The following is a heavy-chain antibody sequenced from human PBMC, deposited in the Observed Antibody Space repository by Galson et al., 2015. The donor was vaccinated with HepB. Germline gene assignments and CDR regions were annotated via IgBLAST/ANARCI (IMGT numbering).Heavy chain of an antibody. CDR2: IIPILGIA. CDR3: AGGELGSSGRRGGIDP. Sequence: SVKVSCKASGGTFSSYTISWVRQAPGQGLEWMGRIIPILGIANYAQKFQGRVTITADKSTSTAYMELSSLRSEDTAVYYCAGGELGSSGRRGGIDPWGQGTLVTVSS. D-gene: IGHD6-19*01. CDR1: GGTFSSYT. V-gene: IGHV1-69*02. J-gene: IGHJ5*02.